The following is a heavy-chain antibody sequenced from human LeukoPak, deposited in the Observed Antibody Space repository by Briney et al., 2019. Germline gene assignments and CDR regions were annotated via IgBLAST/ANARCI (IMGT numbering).Heavy chain of an antibody. CDR1: GYTFTGYY. V-gene: IGHV1-2*02. CDR2: INPNSGGT. Sequence: ASVKVSCKASGYTFTGYYLHWVRQAPGQGLEWMGWINPNSGGTNYAQKFQGRVTMTRDTSISTAYMELSRLRSDDTAVYYCARRAAAGIPDGFDIWGQGTMVTVSS. D-gene: IGHD6-13*01. CDR3: ARRAAAGIPDGFDI. J-gene: IGHJ3*02.